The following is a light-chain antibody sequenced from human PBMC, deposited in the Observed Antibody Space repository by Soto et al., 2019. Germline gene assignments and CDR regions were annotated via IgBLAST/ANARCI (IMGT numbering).Light chain of an antibody. CDR3: QQYMSSVT. V-gene: IGKV3-20*01. Sequence: EIVLTQSPGSLSLSPGERATLSCRASQSVDSTFFAWYQKKPGQAPRLLIYGVSKRATGVPDRFSGSGSGTDFTLTISRLEPEDFAVYYCQQYMSSVTFGQGTKVEI. CDR1: QSVDSTF. CDR2: GVS. J-gene: IGKJ1*01.